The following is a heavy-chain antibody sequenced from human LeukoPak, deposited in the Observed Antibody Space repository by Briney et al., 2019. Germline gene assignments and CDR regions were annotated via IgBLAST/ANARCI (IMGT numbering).Heavy chain of an antibody. CDR3: AREDSYDSSGYYYPSIDY. CDR2: INPSGGST. J-gene: IGHJ4*02. CDR1: GYTFTSYY. V-gene: IGHV1-46*01. Sequence: EASVKVSCKASGYTFTSYYMHWVRQAPGQGLEWMGIINPSGGSTSYAQKFQGRVTMTRDTSTSTVYMELSSLRSEGTAVYYCAREDSYDSSGYYYPSIDYWGQGTLVTVSS. D-gene: IGHD3-22*01.